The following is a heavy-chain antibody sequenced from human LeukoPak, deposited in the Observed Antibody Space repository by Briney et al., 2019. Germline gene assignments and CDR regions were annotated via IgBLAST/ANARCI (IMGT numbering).Heavy chain of an antibody. V-gene: IGHV3-23*01. D-gene: IGHD4-23*01. CDR1: GFIFSNYA. CDR3: AKSVVTRNFDY. Sequence: SGGSLRLSCAASGFIFSNYAMNWVRQAPGKGPEWVSSINEVDPNTHYADSVKGRFTVSRDNSKNMLYLQMNNLRVEDTAVYYCAKSVVTRNFDYWGQGTLVTVSS. J-gene: IGHJ4*02. CDR2: INEVDPNT.